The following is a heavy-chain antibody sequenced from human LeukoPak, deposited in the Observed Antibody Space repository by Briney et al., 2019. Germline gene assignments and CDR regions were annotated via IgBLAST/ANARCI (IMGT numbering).Heavy chain of an antibody. Sequence: TGGSLRLSCAASGFTFSNYAIRWVRQAPGKGLEWVAVISHDGSNKYYADSVKGRFTISRDNSKNTLYLQMNSLRTEDTAVYYCARGSRAIVATKFARGRYMDVWGKGTTVTVSS. V-gene: IGHV3-30*04. J-gene: IGHJ6*03. D-gene: IGHD5-12*01. CDR3: ARGSRAIVATKFARGRYMDV. CDR1: GFTFSNYA. CDR2: ISHDGSNK.